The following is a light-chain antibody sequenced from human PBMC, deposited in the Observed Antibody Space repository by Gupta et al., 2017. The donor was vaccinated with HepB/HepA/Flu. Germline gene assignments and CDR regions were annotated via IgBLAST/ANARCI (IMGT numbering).Light chain of an antibody. CDR2: DDS. V-gene: IGLV3-21*02. Sequence: SYVLTQPPSESVAPGATARISCGGNNIGSTSVHWYQQKPGPAPVLVVYDDSDRPSGIPERFSGAKSGNTATLTISRVEAGDEADYYCQVWDGSSEHVVFGGGTKLTVL. J-gene: IGLJ2*01. CDR3: QVWDGSSEHVV. CDR1: NIGSTS.